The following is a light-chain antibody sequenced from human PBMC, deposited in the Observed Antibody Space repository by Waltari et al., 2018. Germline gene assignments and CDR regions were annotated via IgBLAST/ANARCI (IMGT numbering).Light chain of an antibody. Sequence: DIQMTQSPSSLSASVGYRVTITCQASPDISNYLNWYQQKPGKAPKLLIYDASNLETGVPSRFSGSGSGTDFSFTISSLQPEDIATYYCQQFDNLVYTFGQGTKLEIK. CDR1: PDISNY. V-gene: IGKV1-33*01. CDR3: QQFDNLVYT. J-gene: IGKJ2*01. CDR2: DAS.